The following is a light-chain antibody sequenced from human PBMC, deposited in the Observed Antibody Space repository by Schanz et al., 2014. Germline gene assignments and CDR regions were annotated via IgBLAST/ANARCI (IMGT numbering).Light chain of an antibody. CDR3: SSYTNNNTPRGV. J-gene: IGLJ1*01. CDR2: DVS. V-gene: IGLV2-14*01. CDR1: SSDVGGYNY. Sequence: QSALTQPASVSGSPGQSITISCTGTSSDVGGYNYVSWYQQHPGKAPKLMIFDVSNRPSGVSNRFSGSKSGNTASLAISGLQAEDEADYYCSSYTNNNTPRGVFGTGTKVTVL.